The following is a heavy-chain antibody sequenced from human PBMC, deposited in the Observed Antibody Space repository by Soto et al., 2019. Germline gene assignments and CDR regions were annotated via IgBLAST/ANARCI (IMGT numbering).Heavy chain of an antibody. CDR2: IFHDGTA. CDR1: GVSISSGNW. V-gene: IGHV4-4*02. D-gene: IGHD3-10*01. CDR3: ARLVYDTRLNYMYFDF. Sequence: SETLSLTCAVSGVSISSGNWWTWVRQSPQRGLEYIGEIFHDGTANYYPSFERRVAISVDTSKNQFSLKLTSVSAADTAIYFCARLVYDTRLNYMYFDFWGQGTLVTVSS. J-gene: IGHJ4*02.